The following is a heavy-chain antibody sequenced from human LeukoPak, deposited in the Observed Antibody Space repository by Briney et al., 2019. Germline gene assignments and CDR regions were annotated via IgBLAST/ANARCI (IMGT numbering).Heavy chain of an antibody. CDR1: GYSFTTYW. CDR2: IDPSDSYT. D-gene: IGHD6-19*01. CDR3: ASPWYSSYGMDV. Sequence: GESLKISCKGSGYSFTTYWIGWVRQMPGKGLEWMGRIDPSDSYTNYSPSFQGHVTISADKSISTAYLQWSSLKASDTAMYYCASPWYSSYGMDVWGQGTTVTVSS. J-gene: IGHJ6*02. V-gene: IGHV5-10-1*01.